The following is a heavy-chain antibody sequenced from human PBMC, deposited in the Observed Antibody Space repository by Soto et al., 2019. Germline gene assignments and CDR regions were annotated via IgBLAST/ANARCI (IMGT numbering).Heavy chain of an antibody. Sequence: PGGSLRLSCAASGFTFSSYAMSWVRRAPGKGLEWVSAITGGGDNTYFADSVKGRFTISRDNSKNTLYLQLNNLRAEDTAVYYCAKEMRGWGTFDYWGQGTLVTVSS. CDR3: AKEMRGWGTFDY. D-gene: IGHD6-19*01. V-gene: IGHV3-23*01. J-gene: IGHJ4*02. CDR2: ITGGGDNT. CDR1: GFTFSSYA.